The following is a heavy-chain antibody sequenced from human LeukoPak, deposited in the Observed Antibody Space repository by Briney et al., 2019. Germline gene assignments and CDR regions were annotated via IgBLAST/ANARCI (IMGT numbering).Heavy chain of an antibody. CDR3: ATSSYSSSSS. V-gene: IGHV3-7*01. D-gene: IGHD6-6*01. J-gene: IGHJ5*02. CDR2: INHDASEK. Sequence: GGSQRLSCTASGLTFTNYWMIWVRQAPGKGLEWVANINHDASEKYYVGSVEGRFTISRDNAKNSLFLQMNSLRAEDTGVYYCATSSYSSSSSWGQGTLVTVSS. CDR1: GLTFTNYW.